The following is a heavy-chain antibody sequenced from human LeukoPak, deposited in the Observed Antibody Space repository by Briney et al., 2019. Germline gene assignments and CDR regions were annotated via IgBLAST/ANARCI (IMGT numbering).Heavy chain of an antibody. CDR1: GGTFSSYA. D-gene: IGHD5-18*01. J-gene: IGHJ6*03. CDR2: IIPIFGTA. CDR3: ARGGYSYGFYYYYYMDV. V-gene: IGHV1-69*05. Sequence: SVKVSCKASGGTFSSYAIGWVRQAPGQGLEWMGGIIPIFGTANYAQKFQGRVTITTDESTSTAYMELSSLRSEDTAVYYCARGGYSYGFYYYYYMDVWGKGITVTVSS.